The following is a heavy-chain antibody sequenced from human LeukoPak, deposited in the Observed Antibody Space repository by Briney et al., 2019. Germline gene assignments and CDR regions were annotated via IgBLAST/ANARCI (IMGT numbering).Heavy chain of an antibody. D-gene: IGHD3-10*01. CDR1: GGSCSGYY. Sequence: SETLSLTCAVYGGSCSGYYWSWLRQPPGKGLEWIGEINHSGSTNYNPSLKRRVTISVDTSKNQFSLKRSSVTAADTAVYYCAGGQDYYGSGFDYWGQGTLVSVSS. V-gene: IGHV4-34*01. J-gene: IGHJ4*02. CDR3: AGGQDYYGSGFDY. CDR2: INHSGST.